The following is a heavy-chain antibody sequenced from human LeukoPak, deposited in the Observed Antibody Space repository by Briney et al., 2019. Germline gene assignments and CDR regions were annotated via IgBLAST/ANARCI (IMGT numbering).Heavy chain of an antibody. CDR1: GFSLSNYW. J-gene: IGHJ6*02. CDR3: AWYGVAHGLDV. V-gene: IGHV3-7*01. CDR2: INQDGSDK. Sequence: GGSLRLSCAASGFSLSNYWMSWVRQAPGRGLEWVANINQDGSDKYYVDSVMGRFTISKDNAKNSVYLQMNSLRPEDTAIYYCAWYGVAHGLDVWGQGTTVTVSS. D-gene: IGHD3-10*01.